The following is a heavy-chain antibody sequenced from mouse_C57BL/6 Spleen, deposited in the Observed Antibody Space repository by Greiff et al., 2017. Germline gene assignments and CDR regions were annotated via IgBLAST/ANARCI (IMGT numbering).Heavy chain of an antibody. CDR3: ARSAGGNYGYFDY. CDR1: GYTFTSYW. D-gene: IGHD2-1*01. CDR2: INPSSGYT. J-gene: IGHJ2*01. V-gene: IGHV1-7*01. Sequence: QVQLQQSGAELATPGASVKLSCKASGYTFTSYWMHWVKQRPGQGLEWIGYINPSSGYTKYNQKFKDKATLTADKSSSTAYMQLSSLPYEDSAVYYCARSAGGNYGYFDYWGQGTTLTVSS.